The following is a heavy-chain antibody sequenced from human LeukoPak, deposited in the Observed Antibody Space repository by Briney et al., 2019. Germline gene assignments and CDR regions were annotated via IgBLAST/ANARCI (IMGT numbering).Heavy chain of an antibody. J-gene: IGHJ3*02. V-gene: IGHV3-23*01. CDR3: AKDSGGSSNWYRGDAFDI. CDR2: IGGSGGGP. Sequence: GGSLRLSCAASGFTSNSYAMSWVRQAPGKGLEWVSTIGGSGGGPYYAGSVKGRFTISRDNSKNTLYLQMNSLRAEDTALYYCAKDSGGSSNWYRGDAFDIWGQGTLVTVSS. D-gene: IGHD6-13*01. CDR1: GFTSNSYA.